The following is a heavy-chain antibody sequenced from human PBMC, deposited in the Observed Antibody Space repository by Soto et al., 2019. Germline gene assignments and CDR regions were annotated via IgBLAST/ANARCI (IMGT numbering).Heavy chain of an antibody. D-gene: IGHD6-6*01. V-gene: IGHV3-66*01. Sequence: GGSLRLSCAASGFTVSSNYMSWVRQAPGKGLEWVSVIYSGGSTYYADSVKGRFTISRDNSKNTLYLQMNSLRAEDTAVYYCAREQEGAAPNYWGQGTLVTVSS. CDR1: GFTVSSNY. CDR2: IYSGGST. J-gene: IGHJ4*02. CDR3: AREQEGAAPNY.